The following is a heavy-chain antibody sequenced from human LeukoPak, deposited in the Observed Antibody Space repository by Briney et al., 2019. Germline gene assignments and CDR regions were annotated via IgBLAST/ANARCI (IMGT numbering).Heavy chain of an antibody. Sequence: SETLSLTCGVSGYSIGSGYYWGWIRQPPGKGLEWIGTIFHTGRTYYNPSLKNRVTLSVDTSKNQFSLKLSSLTAADTAVYYCARVFGYCGSTSCNFDYWGQGTLVAVSS. CDR2: IFHTGRT. J-gene: IGHJ4*02. CDR3: ARVFGYCGSTSCNFDY. V-gene: IGHV4-38-2*01. D-gene: IGHD2-2*01. CDR1: GYSIGSGYY.